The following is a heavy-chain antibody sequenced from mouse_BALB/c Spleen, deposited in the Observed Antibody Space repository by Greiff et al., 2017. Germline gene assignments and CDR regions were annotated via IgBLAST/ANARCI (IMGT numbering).Heavy chain of an antibody. D-gene: IGHD2-14*01. CDR2: IWAGGSK. CDR3: ARDETSYYRCDGAWFAY. CDR1: GFSLTSYG. Sequence: VKVVESGPGLVAPSQSLSITCTVSGFSLTSYGVHWVRQPPGKGLEWMGVIWAGGSKNYNSALMSRLSISKDNSKSQVFLKMNRLQTDDTAMYYCARDETSYYRCDGAWFAYWGQGTLVTVSA. V-gene: IGHV2-9*02. J-gene: IGHJ3*01.